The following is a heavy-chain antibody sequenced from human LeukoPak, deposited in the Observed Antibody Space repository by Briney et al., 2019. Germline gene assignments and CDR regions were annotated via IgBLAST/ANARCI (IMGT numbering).Heavy chain of an antibody. Sequence: SETLSLTCTVSGGSISSGGYYWSWIRQHPGKGLEWIGYIYCSGSTYYNPSLKSRVTISVDTSKNQFSLKLSSVTAADTAVYYCARSTTVTRFDYWGQGTLVTVSS. D-gene: IGHD4-17*01. CDR3: ARSTTVTRFDY. V-gene: IGHV4-31*03. J-gene: IGHJ4*02. CDR1: GGSISSGGYY. CDR2: IYCSGST.